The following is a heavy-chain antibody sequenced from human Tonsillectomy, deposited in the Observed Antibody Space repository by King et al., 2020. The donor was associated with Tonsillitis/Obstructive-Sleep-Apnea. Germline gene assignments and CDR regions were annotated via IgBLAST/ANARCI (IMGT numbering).Heavy chain of an antibody. V-gene: IGHV4-59*01. D-gene: IGHD2-15*01. Sequence: VQLQESGPGLVKPSETLSLTCTVSGGSISSYYWSWIRQPPGKGLEWIGYIYYSGSTNYNPSLKSRVTLSVKTSKNQFSLKLSSVTAADTAVYYCARRVGVAASGYYYYYMDVWGKGTTVTVSS. J-gene: IGHJ6*03. CDR1: GGSISSYY. CDR2: IYYSGST. CDR3: ARRVGVAASGYYYYYMDV.